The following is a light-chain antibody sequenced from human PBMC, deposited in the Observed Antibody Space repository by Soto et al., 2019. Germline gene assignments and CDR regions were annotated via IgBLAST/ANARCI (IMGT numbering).Light chain of an antibody. CDR1: QSVSSN. J-gene: IGKJ1*01. V-gene: IGKV3-15*01. CDR3: QQYNNFWT. Sequence: EIVMTQSPATLSVSPGEGATLSCRASQSVSSNLAWYRQKPGQAPRLLIYGASTRATDIPARFSGSGSGTEFPLTISTLQSEDFAVYYCQQYNNFWTFGQGTKVEIK. CDR2: GAS.